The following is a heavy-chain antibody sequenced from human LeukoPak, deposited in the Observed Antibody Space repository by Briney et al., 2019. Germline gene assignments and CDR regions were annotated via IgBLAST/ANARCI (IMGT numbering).Heavy chain of an antibody. CDR1: GFIFRHYY. CDR2: ISSRGSTI. J-gene: IGHJ4*02. Sequence: GCSLRLSYAVSGFIFRHYYMRWIRQAPGNGLETVSYISSRGSTIYYAQSVKHRSTIHRDSDENSLDLQENKLRAQDAPVRYCPSFGTQIRGLNYWGQGTVVSVSS. CDR3: PSFGTQIRGLNY. V-gene: IGHV3-11*01. D-gene: IGHD1-1*01.